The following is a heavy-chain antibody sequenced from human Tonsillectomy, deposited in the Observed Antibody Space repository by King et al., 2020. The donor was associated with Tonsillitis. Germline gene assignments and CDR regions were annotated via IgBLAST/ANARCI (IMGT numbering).Heavy chain of an antibody. V-gene: IGHV3-9*01. J-gene: IGHJ6*02. CDR1: GFTFDDYA. Sequence: VQLVESGGGLVQPGRSLRLSCAASGFTFDDYAMHWVRQAPGKGLEWVSGISWNSGSIGYADSVKGRFTISRDNAKNSLYLQMNSLRAEDTALYYCAKALGEEHLLLGGVYYYYGMDVWGQGTTVTVSS. CDR2: ISWNSGSI. D-gene: IGHD2-21*02. CDR3: AKALGEEHLLLGGVYYYYGMDV.